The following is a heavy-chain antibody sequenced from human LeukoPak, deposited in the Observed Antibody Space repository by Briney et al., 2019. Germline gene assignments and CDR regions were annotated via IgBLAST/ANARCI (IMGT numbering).Heavy chain of an antibody. J-gene: IGHJ4*02. CDR3: ARYAIVGATNGLMDY. CDR2: INSDGSST. CDR1: GFTFSSYW. D-gene: IGHD1-26*01. V-gene: IGHV3-74*01. Sequence: GGSLRLSCAASGFTFSSYWMHWVRQAPGKGLVWVSRINSDGSSTSYADSVKGRFTISRDNAKNTLYLQMNSLRAEDTAVYYCARYAIVGATNGLMDYWGQGTLVTVSS.